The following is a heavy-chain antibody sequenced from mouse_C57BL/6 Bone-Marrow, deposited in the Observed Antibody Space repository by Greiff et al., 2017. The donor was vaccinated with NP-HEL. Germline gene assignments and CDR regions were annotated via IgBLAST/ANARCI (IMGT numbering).Heavy chain of an antibody. CDR1: GFNIKADY. CDR3: TTGTGRNYFDY. D-gene: IGHD4-1*01. V-gene: IGHV14-4*01. Sequence: LQQSGAELVRPGASVKLSCTASGFNIKADYMHWVKQRPEQGLEWIGWIDPENGDTEYASKFQGKATITADTSSNTAYLQLSSLTSEDTAVYYCTTGTGRNYFDYWGQGTTLTVSS. J-gene: IGHJ2*01. CDR2: IDPENGDT.